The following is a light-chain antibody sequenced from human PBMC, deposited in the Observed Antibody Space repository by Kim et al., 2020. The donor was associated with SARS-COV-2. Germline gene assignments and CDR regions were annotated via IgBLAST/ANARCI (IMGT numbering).Light chain of an antibody. CDR3: QAWDSVSGII. V-gene: IGLV3-1*01. CDR2: EDN. CDR1: KLEDKF. Sequence: VSPGQTANITCSGNKLEDKFTSWYQQRPGQSPLLVIYEDNKRPSGIPERFSGSNSGNTGTLTISGTQAMDEADYYCQAWDSVSGIIFGGGTQLTVL. J-gene: IGLJ2*01.